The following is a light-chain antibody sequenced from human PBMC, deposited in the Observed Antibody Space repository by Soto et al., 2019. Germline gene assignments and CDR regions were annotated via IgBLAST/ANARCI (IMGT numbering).Light chain of an antibody. J-gene: IGKJ5*01. CDR1: QSISNY. CDR3: QQTYRGLVT. CDR2: AAS. V-gene: IGKV1-39*01. Sequence: DIQVTQSRSSLSASVGARVTSTYQASQSISNYLNWYQQKPGKAPKLLIYAASSLQSGVPPRFSGSESGTDFTLTISSLQPEDFATYYCQQTYRGLVTFGQGTRLEIK.